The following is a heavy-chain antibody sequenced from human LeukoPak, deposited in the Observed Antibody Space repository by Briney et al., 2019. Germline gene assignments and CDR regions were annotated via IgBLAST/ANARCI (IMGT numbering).Heavy chain of an antibody. CDR2: IYYSGST. CDR3: AGSNIITGTIDY. V-gene: IGHV4-59*01. Sequence: SETLSLTCTVSGGSISSYYWSWIRQPPGKGLEWIGYIYYSGSTNYNPSLKSRVTISVDTSKNQFSLKLSSVTAADTAVYYCAGSNIITGTIDYWGQGTLVTVSS. D-gene: IGHD3-10*01. J-gene: IGHJ4*02. CDR1: GGSISSYY.